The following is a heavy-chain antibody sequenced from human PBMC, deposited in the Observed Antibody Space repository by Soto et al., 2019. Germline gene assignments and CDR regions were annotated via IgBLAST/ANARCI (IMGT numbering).Heavy chain of an antibody. Sequence: GGSLRLSCAASGFTFSSYGMHWVRQAPGKGLEWVAVISYDGSNKYYADSVKGRFTIPRDNSKNTLYLQMNSLRAEDTAVYYCAKDYAGYCSSTSCYMAYWGQGTLVTVSS. J-gene: IGHJ4*02. D-gene: IGHD2-2*02. CDR3: AKDYAGYCSSTSCYMAY. V-gene: IGHV3-30*18. CDR2: ISYDGSNK. CDR1: GFTFSSYG.